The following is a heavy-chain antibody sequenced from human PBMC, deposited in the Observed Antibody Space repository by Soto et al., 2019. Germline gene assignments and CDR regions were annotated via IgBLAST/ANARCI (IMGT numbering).Heavy chain of an antibody. D-gene: IGHD3-22*01. J-gene: IGHJ4*02. CDR2: ISGSGGST. CDR3: AKLALYYYDSSGYYD. V-gene: IGHV3-23*01. CDR1: GFTFSSYA. Sequence: GGSLRLSCAASGFTFSSYAMSWVRQAPGKGLEWVSAISGSGGSTYYAGSVKGRFTISRDNSKNTLYLQMNSLRAEDTAVYYCAKLALYYYDSSGYYDWGQGTLVTVSS.